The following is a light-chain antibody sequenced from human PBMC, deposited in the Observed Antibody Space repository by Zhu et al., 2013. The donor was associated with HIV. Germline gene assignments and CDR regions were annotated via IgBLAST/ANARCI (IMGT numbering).Light chain of an antibody. Sequence: DIQLTQSPSFLSASVGDRVTITCRASQDINRYLAWYQQKPGKPPKLLVYAASTTQSGVPSRFGGRGSGTEFTLTITSLQPDDFATYYCQQYNSYPWTFGQGTKVEIK. CDR1: QDINRY. V-gene: IGKV1-9*01. J-gene: IGKJ1*01. CDR2: AAS. CDR3: QQYNSYPWT.